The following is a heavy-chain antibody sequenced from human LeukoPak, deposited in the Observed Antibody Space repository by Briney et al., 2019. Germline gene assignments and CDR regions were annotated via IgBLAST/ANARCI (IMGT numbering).Heavy chain of an antibody. D-gene: IGHD1-26*01. CDR1: GFTFSSYA. CDR2: IWYDGSNK. J-gene: IGHJ6*02. CDR3: ARDVSGYYYYYGMDV. Sequence: GGSLRLSCAASGFTFSSYAMSWVRQAPGKGLEWVAVIWYDGSNKYYADSVRGRFTISRDNSKNTLYLQMNSLRAEDTAVYYCARDVSGYYYYYGMDVWGQGTTVTVSS. V-gene: IGHV3-33*08.